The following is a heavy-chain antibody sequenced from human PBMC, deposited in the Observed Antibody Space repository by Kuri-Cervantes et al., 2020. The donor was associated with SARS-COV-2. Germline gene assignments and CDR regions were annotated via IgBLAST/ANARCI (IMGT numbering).Heavy chain of an antibody. Sequence: GESLKISCAASGFTFSSYAMHWVRQAPGKGLEWVAVISYDGSNKYYADSVKGRFTISRGNSKNTLYLQTNSLRAEDTAVYYCARAGGGSYYGWFDPWGQGTLVTVSS. D-gene: IGHD1-26*01. J-gene: IGHJ5*02. V-gene: IGHV3-30-3*01. CDR2: ISYDGSNK. CDR1: GFTFSSYA. CDR3: ARAGGGSYYGWFDP.